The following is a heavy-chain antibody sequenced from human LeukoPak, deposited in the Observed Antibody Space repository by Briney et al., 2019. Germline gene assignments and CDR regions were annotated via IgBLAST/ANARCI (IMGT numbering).Heavy chain of an antibody. V-gene: IGHV4-59*01. Sequence: SETLSLTCTVSGGSISSYYWSWIRQPPGKGLEWIGYIYYSGSTNYNPSLKSRVTISVDTSKNQFSLKLSSVTAADTAVYYCARDRAAAGYFDYWGQGTLVTVSS. CDR1: GGSISSYY. J-gene: IGHJ4*02. CDR3: ARDRAAAGYFDY. CDR2: IYYSGST. D-gene: IGHD6-13*01.